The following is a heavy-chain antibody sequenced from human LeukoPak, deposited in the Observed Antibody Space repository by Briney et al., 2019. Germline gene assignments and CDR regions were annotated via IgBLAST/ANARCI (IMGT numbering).Heavy chain of an antibody. Sequence: SETLSLTCTVSGGSISSYYWSWIRQPLGKGLEWIGYIYYSGSTNYNPSLKSRVTISVDTSKNQFSLKLSSVTAADTAVYYCARVSGSYLDVNWFDPWGQGTLVTVSS. D-gene: IGHD1-26*01. CDR1: GGSISSYY. CDR2: IYYSGST. CDR3: ARVSGSYLDVNWFDP. J-gene: IGHJ5*02. V-gene: IGHV4-59*01.